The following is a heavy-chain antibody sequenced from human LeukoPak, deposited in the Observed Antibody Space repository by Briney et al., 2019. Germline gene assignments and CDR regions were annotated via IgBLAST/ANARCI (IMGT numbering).Heavy chain of an antibody. CDR1: GYSFTVYW. J-gene: IGHJ4*02. CDR2: IDPSDSYT. D-gene: IGHD4-17*01. CDR3: ARHFYGDYAFDS. V-gene: IGHV5-10-1*01. Sequence: NHGESLKISCKGSGYSFTVYWITWVRQMPGKGLEWMGTIDPSDSYTNYSPSFQGHVTISADKSINSAYLQWSSLKTLDSAIYYCARHFYGDYAFDSWGQGTLVTVSS.